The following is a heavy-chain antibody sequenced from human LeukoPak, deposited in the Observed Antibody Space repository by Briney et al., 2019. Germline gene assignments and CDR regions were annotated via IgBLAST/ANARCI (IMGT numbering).Heavy chain of an antibody. Sequence: GGSLRLSCAASGFTSSSYAMSSVPQAPGKGLEWVSGISGSRGSTYYADSVKGRFTISRDNSKNTLYLQMNSLRAEDTAVYYCANAYSVSWSGFDYWGEGSLVSVS. CDR1: GFTSSSYA. V-gene: IGHV3-23*01. CDR2: ISGSRGST. D-gene: IGHD6-13*01. CDR3: ANAYSVSWSGFDY. J-gene: IGHJ4*02.